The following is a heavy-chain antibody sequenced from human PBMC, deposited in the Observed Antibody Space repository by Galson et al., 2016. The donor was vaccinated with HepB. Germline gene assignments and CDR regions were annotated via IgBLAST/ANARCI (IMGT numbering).Heavy chain of an antibody. D-gene: IGHD4-17*01. CDR3: ARDPYGDNDAFDI. CDR2: LSYDGRDK. J-gene: IGHJ3*02. Sequence: AASRFTFSRNAMHWVRQAPGKGLDWVAALSYDGRDKYYADSVKGRFTISRDNSRHMVYLEMNSLRPEDTAVYYCARDPYGDNDAFDIWGQGTMVSVSS. CDR1: RFTFSRNA. V-gene: IGHV3-30-3*01.